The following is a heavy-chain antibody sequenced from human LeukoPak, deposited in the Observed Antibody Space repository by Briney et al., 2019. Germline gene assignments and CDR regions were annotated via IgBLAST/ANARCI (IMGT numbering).Heavy chain of an antibody. CDR1: GYTFTSYY. J-gene: IGHJ5*02. D-gene: IGHD4-17*01. CDR3: ARAGGDYSVFGGNWFDP. CDR2: INPSGGST. V-gene: IGHV1-46*01. Sequence: ASVKVSCKASGYTFTSYYMHWVRQAPGQGLEWMGIINPSGGSTSYAQKFQGRVTMTRDTYTSTVYMELSSLRSEDTAVYYCARAGGDYSVFGGNWFDPWGQGTLVTVSS.